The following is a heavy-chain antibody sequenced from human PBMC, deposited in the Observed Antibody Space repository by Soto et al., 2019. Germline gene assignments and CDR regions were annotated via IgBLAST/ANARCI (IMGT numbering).Heavy chain of an antibody. CDR3: ARGVDYDSRGYYFFF. D-gene: IGHD3-22*01. CDR1: GGTFSRYA. CDR2: IVPLFGTA. V-gene: IGHV1-69*01. Sequence: QVQLVQSGAEVKKPGSSVKVSCKASGGTFSRYALSWVRQAPGQGPEWMGGIVPLFGTANYAQKFQGRVTITADESKSTDYMQLISLRSEDTAVYACARGVDYDSRGYYFFFWGQGTLVTVAS. J-gene: IGHJ1*01.